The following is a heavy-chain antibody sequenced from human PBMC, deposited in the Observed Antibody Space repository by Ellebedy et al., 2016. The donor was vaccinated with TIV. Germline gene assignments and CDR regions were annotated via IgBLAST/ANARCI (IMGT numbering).Heavy chain of an antibody. V-gene: IGHV3-7*01. Sequence: GESLKISXAASGFTFSDYWMSWVRQVPGKGLEWLATISSDGGGTEYVDSVKGRLTISRDNAKRSLFLQMSSLRVDDTAVYYCARENWGQFDYWGQGTLVTVSS. D-gene: IGHD3-16*01. J-gene: IGHJ4*02. CDR3: ARENWGQFDY. CDR1: GFTFSDYW. CDR2: ISSDGGGT.